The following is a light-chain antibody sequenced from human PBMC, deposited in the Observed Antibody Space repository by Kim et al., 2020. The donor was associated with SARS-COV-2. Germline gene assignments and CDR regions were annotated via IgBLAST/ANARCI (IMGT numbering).Light chain of an antibody. V-gene: IGKV1-16*01. CDR3: QHSHGYPYT. CDR1: QDISNF. Sequence: DIQMTQSPSSLSASVGDRVTITCRASQDISNFLAWIQQRPGEAPKSLIYAASDLKSGVPSRFSGSGSGTDFTLTISSLQPEDFATYYCQHSHGYPYTLVQETEL. J-gene: IGKJ2*01. CDR2: AAS.